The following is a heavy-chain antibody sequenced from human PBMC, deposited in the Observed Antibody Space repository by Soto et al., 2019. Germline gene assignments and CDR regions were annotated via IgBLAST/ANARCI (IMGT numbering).Heavy chain of an antibody. CDR2: IHLSGRV. CDR1: GGSFSDYY. CDR3: ARTPTRGASAWLDP. Sequence: QVQLQQWGSGLLKPSETLSLTCAIYGGSFSDYYWHWIRQSPGKGLEWIGEIHLSGRVNFTPSLKSRTSLSMETSRNQFFLPLRSVTAADTAVYFCARTPTRGASAWLDPWGRGHLVTVSS. V-gene: IGHV4-34*01. J-gene: IGHJ5*02. D-gene: IGHD1-26*01.